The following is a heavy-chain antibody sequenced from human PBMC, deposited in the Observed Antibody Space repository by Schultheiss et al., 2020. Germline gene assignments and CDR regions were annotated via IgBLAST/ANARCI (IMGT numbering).Heavy chain of an antibody. CDR1: GFTFSSYG. CDR2: ISGSGGTT. J-gene: IGHJ6*02. V-gene: IGHV3-NL1*01. D-gene: IGHD5-12*01. CDR3: AKDRGDSGYYYYYGMDV. Sequence: GESLKISCAASGFTFSSYGMHWVRQAPGKGLEWVSAISGSGGTTYYADSVKGRFTISRDNSKNTLYLQMNSLRAEDTAVYYCAKDRGDSGYYYYYGMDVWGQGTTVTGSS.